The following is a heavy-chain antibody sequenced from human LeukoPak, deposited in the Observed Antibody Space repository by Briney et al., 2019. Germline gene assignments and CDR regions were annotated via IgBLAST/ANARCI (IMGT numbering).Heavy chain of an antibody. CDR1: GGSISSGSYY. Sequence: SETLPLTCTVSGGSISSGSYYWNWIRQPPGKGLEWIGEINHSGSTNYNPSLKSRVTISVDTSKNQFSLKLSSVTAADTAVYYCARGPYLLYSSSWEFDYWGQGTLVTVSS. J-gene: IGHJ4*02. CDR3: ARGPYLLYSSSWEFDY. CDR2: INHSGST. D-gene: IGHD6-13*01. V-gene: IGHV4-39*07.